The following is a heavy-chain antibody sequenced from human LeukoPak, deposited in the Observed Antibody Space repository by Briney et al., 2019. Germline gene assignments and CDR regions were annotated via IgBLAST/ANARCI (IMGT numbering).Heavy chain of an antibody. CDR3: AREVGYSTSYYGRFDP. CDR2: VNVNNGDT. V-gene: IGHV1-2*06. Sequence: ASVKVSCKASGYTFTGHYIHWVRQAPGQGLEWMGRVNVNNGDTKYAQKFQGRVTMTRDTSISTAYMELASLRSDDTAVFDCAREVGYSTSYYGRFDPWGQGTLVIVSS. D-gene: IGHD3-22*01. CDR1: GYTFTGHY. J-gene: IGHJ5*02.